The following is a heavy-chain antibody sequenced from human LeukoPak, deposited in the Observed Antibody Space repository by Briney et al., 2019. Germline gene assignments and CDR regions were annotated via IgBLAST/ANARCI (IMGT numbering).Heavy chain of an antibody. V-gene: IGHV3-21*04. J-gene: IGHJ4*02. D-gene: IGHD3-10*01. Sequence: NAGGSLRLSCVASTFTFSSYTMNWVRQTPGKGLEWVSSISSTSEYIYYADSVKGRFTISRDNSKNTLYLQMNSLRAEDTAVYYCARPGGYYGSGSYLDYWGQGTLVTVSS. CDR2: ISSTSEYI. CDR1: TFTFSSYT. CDR3: ARPGGYYGSGSYLDY.